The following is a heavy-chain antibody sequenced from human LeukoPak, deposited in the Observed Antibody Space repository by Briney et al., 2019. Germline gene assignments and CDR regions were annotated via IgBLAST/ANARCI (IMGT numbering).Heavy chain of an antibody. J-gene: IGHJ4*02. CDR2: IYHSGST. D-gene: IGHD3-22*01. CDR3: ARAEYDSSGYLYFDY. Sequence: SETLSLTCAVSGVSISSSNWWSWVRQPPGKGLEWTGEIYHSGSTNYNPSLKSRVTISVDKSKNQFSLKLSSVIAADTAVYYCARAEYDSSGYLYFDYWGQETLVSVSS. V-gene: IGHV4-4*02. CDR1: GVSISSSNW.